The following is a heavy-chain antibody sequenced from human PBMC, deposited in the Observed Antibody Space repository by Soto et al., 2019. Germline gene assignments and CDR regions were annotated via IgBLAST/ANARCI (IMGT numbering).Heavy chain of an antibody. CDR1: GYTFIGYY. CDR3: ARASGRDYYYGMGV. Sequence: QVQLVQSGAEVKKPGVSVNISCKASGYTFIGYYMNWVRQAPGQGLEWMGWINPSTGGAHSAQKFQGWVTMTSDRSSSTAYVELRGLKSDDSAVYYCARASGRDYYYGMGVWGQGTTVIVSS. J-gene: IGHJ6*02. V-gene: IGHV1-2*04. CDR2: INPSTGGA.